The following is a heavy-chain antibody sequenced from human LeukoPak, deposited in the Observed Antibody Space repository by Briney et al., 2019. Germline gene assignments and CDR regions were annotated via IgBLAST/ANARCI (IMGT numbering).Heavy chain of an antibody. CDR3: ARTGVGYDFWSGYLNYYYYYMDV. J-gene: IGHJ6*03. D-gene: IGHD3-3*01. V-gene: IGHV1-8*01. Sequence: ASVKVSCKASGYTFTSYDINWVRQATGQGLEWMGWTNPNSGNTGYAQKFQGRVTMTRNTSISTAYMELSSLRSEDTAVYYCARTGVGYDFWSGYLNYYYYYMDVWGKGTTVTVSS. CDR2: TNPNSGNT. CDR1: GYTFTSYD.